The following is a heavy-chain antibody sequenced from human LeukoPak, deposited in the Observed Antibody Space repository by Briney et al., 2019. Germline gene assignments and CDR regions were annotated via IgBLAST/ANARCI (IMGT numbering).Heavy chain of an antibody. CDR1: GYTFTSYD. Sequence: ASVKVSCKASGYTFTSYDISWVRQAPGQGLEWMGWISAYNGNTNYAQKLQGRVTMTTDTSTSTAYMELRSLRSDDSAVYFCARVPIPPYSSSWYRPFDYWGQGTLVTVSS. J-gene: IGHJ4*02. V-gene: IGHV1-18*01. D-gene: IGHD6-13*01. CDR2: ISAYNGNT. CDR3: ARVPIPPYSSSWYRPFDY.